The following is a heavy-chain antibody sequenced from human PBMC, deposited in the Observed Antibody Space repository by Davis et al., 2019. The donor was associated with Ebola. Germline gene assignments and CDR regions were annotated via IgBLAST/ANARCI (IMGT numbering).Heavy chain of an antibody. D-gene: IGHD6-19*01. V-gene: IGHV4-30-2*01. CDR3: AGIAVAGLYYYGMDV. Sequence: MPSETLSLTCAVSGGSISSGAYSWSWIRQPPGKGLEWIGYIYHSGSTYSNPSLKSRVTISVDRSKNQFSLKLSSVTAADTAVYYCAGIAVAGLYYYGMDVWGQGTTVTVSS. CDR2: IYHSGST. J-gene: IGHJ6*02. CDR1: GGSISSGAYS.